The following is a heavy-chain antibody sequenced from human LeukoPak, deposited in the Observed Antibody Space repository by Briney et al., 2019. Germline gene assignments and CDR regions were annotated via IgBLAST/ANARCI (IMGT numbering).Heavy chain of an antibody. CDR1: GFTVGNNY. J-gene: IGHJ6*02. V-gene: IGHV3-66*01. CDR3: TGYTHKGV. Sequence: PGGSLRLSCTASGFTVGNNYMSWVRQAPGKGLEWVSVLYSRGDPYYADSVKGRFTISRDSSKNTLYPQMNSLRAEDTAVYYCTGYTHKGVWGQGTTVTVSS. CDR2: LYSRGDP.